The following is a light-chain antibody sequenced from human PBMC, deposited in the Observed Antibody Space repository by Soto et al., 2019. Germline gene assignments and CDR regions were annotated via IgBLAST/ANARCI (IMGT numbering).Light chain of an antibody. CDR2: AAS. CDR1: QGIRND. CDR3: LQDYNYPPT. V-gene: IGKV1-6*02. J-gene: IGKJ1*01. Sequence: IQMTQSPSSVSASIGDTVTITCRASQGIRNDLGWYQQKPGKAPKLLIYAASSLQSGVPSRFSGSGSGTDFTLTISSLQPEDFATYYCLQDYNYPPTFGQGTKVDIK.